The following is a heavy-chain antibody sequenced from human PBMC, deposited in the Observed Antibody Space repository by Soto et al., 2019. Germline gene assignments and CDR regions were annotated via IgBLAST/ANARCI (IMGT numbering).Heavy chain of an antibody. V-gene: IGHV3-30*18. CDR2: ISYDGTNK. CDR1: VFTFSSYG. CDR3: AKGEYSSSYGMDV. Sequence: GGSLRLSCAASVFTFSSYGMHWVRQAPGKGLEWVAVISYDGTNKFYADSVKGRFTISRDNSKSTLYVQMNSLRAEDTAVYYCAKGEYSSSYGMDVWGQGTTVTVSS. D-gene: IGHD6-6*01. J-gene: IGHJ6*02.